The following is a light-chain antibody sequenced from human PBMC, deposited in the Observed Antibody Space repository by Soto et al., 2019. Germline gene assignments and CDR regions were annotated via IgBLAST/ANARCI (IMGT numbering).Light chain of an antibody. Sequence: DIQMTQSPSTLSASVGDTVTVTCRASQSVSGWLAWYQQKPGEAPKLLIYDASALPRGVPARFNGSRSGTKFTLPNASLQPDDLEKYHRQQYETFPGTFGPGTKVEI. CDR2: DAS. J-gene: IGKJ1*01. V-gene: IGKV1-5*01. CDR1: QSVSGW. CDR3: QQYETFPGT.